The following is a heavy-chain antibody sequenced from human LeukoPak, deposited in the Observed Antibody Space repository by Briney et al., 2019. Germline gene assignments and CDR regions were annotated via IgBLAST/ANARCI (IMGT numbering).Heavy chain of an antibody. Sequence: SETLSLNCTVSGGSISGHQWSWIRQPPGKGLEWIGYINNSGSTNYNPSLKSRVTISVDTSKNQFSLKLSSVTAADTAVYYCARGVLTTVTYFMDVWGKGTTVTVSS. CDR2: INNSGST. V-gene: IGHV4-59*11. CDR1: GGSISGHQ. D-gene: IGHD4-11*01. CDR3: ARGVLTTVTYFMDV. J-gene: IGHJ6*03.